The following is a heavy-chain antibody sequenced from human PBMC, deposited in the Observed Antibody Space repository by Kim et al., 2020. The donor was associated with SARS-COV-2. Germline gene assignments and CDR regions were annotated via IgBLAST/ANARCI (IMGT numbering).Heavy chain of an antibody. Sequence: GGSLRLSCAASGFTFSSHGMSWVRQAPEKGLEFVSGIDDSGGSTWYADSVKGRLTISRDNSKNTLYLQMDSLRVEDTAVYYCAKNYHEYPDWFDPWGQGTLVTVSS. CDR2: IDDSGGST. CDR1: GFTFSSHG. J-gene: IGHJ5*02. V-gene: IGHV3-23*01. CDR3: AKNYHEYPDWFDP. D-gene: IGHD1-7*01.